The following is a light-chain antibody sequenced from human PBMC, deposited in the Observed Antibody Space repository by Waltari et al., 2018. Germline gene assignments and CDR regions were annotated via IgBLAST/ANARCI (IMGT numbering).Light chain of an antibody. CDR3: QTWGAGMV. Sequence: QLVLTQSPSASASLGASIKPTCTLDSGHSTDAIAWHQQQPEKGPRHLMNLNSDGSHSKGDGIPDRFSGSSSGAERYLTISSLQPEDEADYYCQTWGAGMVFGGGTKLTVL. CDR2: LNSDGSH. V-gene: IGLV4-69*01. J-gene: IGLJ2*01. CDR1: SGHSTDA.